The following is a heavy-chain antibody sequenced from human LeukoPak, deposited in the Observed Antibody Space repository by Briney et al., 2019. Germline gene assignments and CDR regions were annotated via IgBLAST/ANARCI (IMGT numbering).Heavy chain of an antibody. CDR1: GYTFTSYA. CDR2: INPGNGNT. V-gene: IGHV1-3*03. Sequence: GASVKVSCKAPGYTFTSYALHWVRQAPGQRLEWMGWINPGNGNTKYSQEFQGRVTIIRNTSASTAYMELSSLRSEDMAVYYCARGAGKGIAAAGGVDYWGQGTLVTVSS. D-gene: IGHD6-13*01. CDR3: ARGAGKGIAAAGGVDY. J-gene: IGHJ4*02.